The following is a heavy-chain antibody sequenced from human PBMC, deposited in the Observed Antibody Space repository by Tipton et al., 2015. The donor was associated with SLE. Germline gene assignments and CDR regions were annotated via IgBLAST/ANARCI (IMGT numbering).Heavy chain of an antibody. CDR2: INWNGGST. V-gene: IGHV3-20*04. D-gene: IGHD6-13*01. CDR1: GFTFDDYG. Sequence: SLRLSCAASGFTFDDYGMSWVRQAPGKGLEWVSGINWNGGSTGYADSVKGRFTISRDNAKNSLYLQMNSLRAEDTALYYCARDSSSWYYYYYYYGMDVWGQGTTVTVSS. CDR3: ARDSSSWYYYYYYYGMDV. J-gene: IGHJ6*02.